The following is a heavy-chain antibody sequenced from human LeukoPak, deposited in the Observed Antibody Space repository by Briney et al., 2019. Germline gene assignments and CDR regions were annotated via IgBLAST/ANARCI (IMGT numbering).Heavy chain of an antibody. D-gene: IGHD6-19*01. J-gene: IGHJ4*02. CDR3: ARRVVAGTTVDF. CDR2: IFYDGTT. V-gene: IGHV4-38-2*02. Sequence: SETLSLTCTVSGYSISSGYYWGWIRQPPGKGLEWIGSIFYDGTTYYNPSLKSRVTISVDTSKSQFSLTLRSVTAADTAVYYCARRVVAGTTVDFWGQGNLVTVSS. CDR1: GYSISSGYY.